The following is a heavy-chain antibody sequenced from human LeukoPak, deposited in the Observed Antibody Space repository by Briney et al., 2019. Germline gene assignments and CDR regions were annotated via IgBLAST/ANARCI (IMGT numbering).Heavy chain of an antibody. CDR1: GFMFSTYA. V-gene: IGHV3-23*01. CDR2: ISDSGSNT. Sequence: SGGPLRLSCAASGFMFSTYAMSWVRQAPGKGLEWASGISDSGSNTYYADSVKGRFTISRDNSKNTLYLQMNSLRADDTAVYYCVQEGPRGLAFDIWGQGTKVTVSS. J-gene: IGHJ3*02. CDR3: VQEGPRGLAFDI.